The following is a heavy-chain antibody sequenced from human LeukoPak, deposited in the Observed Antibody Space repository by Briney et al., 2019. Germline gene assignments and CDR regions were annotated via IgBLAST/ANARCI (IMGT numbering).Heavy chain of an antibody. CDR2: INGYGSST. D-gene: IGHD5-18*01. Sequence: GGSLRLSCAASGFTFISYWVHWVRQAPGKGLVWVSRINGYGSSTDFADSVRGRFTISRDNAKNTLYLQMNSLRAEDTAVYYCARDAPGNTALDYWGQGTLVTVSS. CDR1: GFTFISYW. J-gene: IGHJ4*02. V-gene: IGHV3-74*01. CDR3: ARDAPGNTALDY.